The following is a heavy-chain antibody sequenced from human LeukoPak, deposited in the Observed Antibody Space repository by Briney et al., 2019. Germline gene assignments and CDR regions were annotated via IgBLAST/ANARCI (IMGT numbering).Heavy chain of an antibody. CDR3: ARRNRHYYDSSGYFKPNQDWFDP. CDR1: GGSISSYY. J-gene: IGHJ5*02. V-gene: IGHV4-4*07. CDR2: IYTSGST. D-gene: IGHD3-22*01. Sequence: SETLSLTCTVSGGSISSYYWSWIRQPAGKGLEWIGRIYTSGSTNYNPSLKSRVTISVDTSKNQFSLKLSSVTAADTAVYYCARRNRHYYDSSGYFKPNQDWFDPWGQGTLVTVSS.